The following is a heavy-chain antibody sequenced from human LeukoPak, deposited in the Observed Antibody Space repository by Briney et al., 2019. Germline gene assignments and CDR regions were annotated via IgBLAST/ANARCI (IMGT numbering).Heavy chain of an antibody. Sequence: GGSLRLSCAASRFTFSSFSMHWVRQAPGKGLEWVAVISYDGSNKYYADSVKGRFTISRDNSKNTLYLQMNSLRAEDTAVYYCASLRVFGVVRDYWGQGTLVTVSS. CDR2: ISYDGSNK. D-gene: IGHD3-3*01. J-gene: IGHJ4*02. V-gene: IGHV3-30-3*01. CDR3: ASLRVFGVVRDY. CDR1: RFTFSSFS.